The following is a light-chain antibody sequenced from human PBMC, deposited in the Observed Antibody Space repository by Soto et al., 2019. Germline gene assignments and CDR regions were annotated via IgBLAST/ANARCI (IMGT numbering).Light chain of an antibody. CDR1: QSLSSY. Sequence: DIQMTQSPSSLSASVGDRVTITCRASQSLSSYLNWYQQKPGTAPNLLIYAASSLQSGVPSRFSGSGSGTDFTLTISSLQPEDFATYYCQQTYSNAITFGQGTRLEIK. J-gene: IGKJ5*01. CDR2: AAS. CDR3: QQTYSNAIT. V-gene: IGKV1-39*01.